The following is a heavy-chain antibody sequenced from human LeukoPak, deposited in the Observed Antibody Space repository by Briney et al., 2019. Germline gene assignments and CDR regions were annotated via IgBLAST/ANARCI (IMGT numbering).Heavy chain of an antibody. V-gene: IGHV1-8*01. J-gene: IGHJ3*02. D-gene: IGHD6-6*01. CDR1: GYTVTSYD. CDR2: MNPNSGNT. Sequence: GASVKVSCKASGYTVTSYDINWVRQATGQGLEWMGWMNPNSGNTGYAQKFQGRVTMTRNTSISTAYMELSSLRSEDTAVYYCARRIAARRVHAFDIWGQGTMVTVSS. CDR3: ARRIAARRVHAFDI.